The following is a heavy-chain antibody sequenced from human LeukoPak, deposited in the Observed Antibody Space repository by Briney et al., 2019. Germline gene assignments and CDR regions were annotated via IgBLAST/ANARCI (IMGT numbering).Heavy chain of an antibody. Sequence: GRSLRLSCAASGFTFSSYAMHWVRQAPGKGLEWVAVISYDGSNKYYADSVKGRFTISRDNSKNTLYLQMNSLRSEDTAVYYCARDLRSGVDYWGQGTLVTVSS. CDR3: ARDLRSGVDY. V-gene: IGHV3-30-3*01. CDR1: GFTFSSYA. J-gene: IGHJ4*02. CDR2: ISYDGSNK. D-gene: IGHD6-19*01.